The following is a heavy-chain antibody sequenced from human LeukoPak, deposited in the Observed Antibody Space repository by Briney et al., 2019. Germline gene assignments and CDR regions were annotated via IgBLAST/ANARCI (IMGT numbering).Heavy chain of an antibody. D-gene: IGHD4/OR15-4a*01. CDR2: INHSGST. J-gene: IGHJ4*02. CDR3: ARKVIGSMVDY. Sequence: SETLSLTCIVSGDSFSNSNYYWAWIRQPPGKGLEWVGTINHSGSTFYNPSLQSRGTISLDTSNNHFSLTVNSVTAADTAVYYCARKVIGSMVDYWGQGTLVTVSS. CDR1: GDSFSNSNYY. V-gene: IGHV4-39*07.